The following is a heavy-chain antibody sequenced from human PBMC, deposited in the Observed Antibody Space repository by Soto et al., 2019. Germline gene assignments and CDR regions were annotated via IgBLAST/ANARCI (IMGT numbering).Heavy chain of an antibody. V-gene: IGHV4-4*02. CDR3: ARVSRPVNMWSGSYTPSRNNGFDP. D-gene: IGHD3-3*01. J-gene: IGHJ5*02. Sequence: SETLSLTCAVSGASIGTNNWWSWVRQPPGKGLEWIGEGYHSGTTNCNPSLKGRVTISADTSKTLFALMLSSVTAADTAVYYCARVSRPVNMWSGSYTPSRNNGFDPWGQGTLVTVSS. CDR2: GYHSGTT. CDR1: GASIGTNNW.